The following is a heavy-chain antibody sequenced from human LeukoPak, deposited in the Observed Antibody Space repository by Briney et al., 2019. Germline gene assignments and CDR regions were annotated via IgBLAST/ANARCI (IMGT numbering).Heavy chain of an antibody. Sequence: KTSETLSLTCTVSGYSISSGYYWGWIRQPPGEGLEWIGSIYYSGSTYFNPSLKSRVTLSVDTSKNQFSLKLNSVTAADTAVYYCARDRKYFDYWGQGILVTVSS. CDR1: GYSISSGYY. CDR3: ARDRKYFDY. CDR2: IYYSGST. J-gene: IGHJ4*02. V-gene: IGHV4-38-2*02. D-gene: IGHD1-14*01.